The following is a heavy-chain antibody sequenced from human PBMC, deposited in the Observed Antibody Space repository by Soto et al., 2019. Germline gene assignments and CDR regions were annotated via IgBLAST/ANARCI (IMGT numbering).Heavy chain of an antibody. J-gene: IGHJ4*02. CDR3: ARDRHSSSSFDY. Sequence: GGSLRLSCAASGFTFSSYAMHWVRQAPGKGLEWVAVISYDGSNKYYADSVKGRFTISRDNSKNTLYLQMNSLRAEDTAVYYCARDRHSSSSFDYWGQGTLVTVSS. CDR2: ISYDGSNK. CDR1: GFTFSSYA. V-gene: IGHV3-30-3*01. D-gene: IGHD6-6*01.